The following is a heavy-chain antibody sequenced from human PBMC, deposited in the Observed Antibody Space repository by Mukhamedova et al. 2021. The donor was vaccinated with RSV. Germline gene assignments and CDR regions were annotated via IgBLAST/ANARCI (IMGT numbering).Heavy chain of an antibody. D-gene: IGHD2-21*02. Sequence: QSTWEGLEWVANINQDGSETHYVDSVKGRFTISRDNAKNSLYLQMNSLRAEDTAVYYFVGSNVVTYWGQGTQVTVSS. V-gene: IGHV3-7*01. CDR3: VGSNVVTY. J-gene: IGHJ4*02. CDR2: INQDGSET.